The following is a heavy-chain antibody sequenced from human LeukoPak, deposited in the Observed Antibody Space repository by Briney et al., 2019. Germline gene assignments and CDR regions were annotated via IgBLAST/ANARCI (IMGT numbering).Heavy chain of an antibody. J-gene: IGHJ4*02. CDR1: GFTFDDYA. CDR3: AKGGNQWLVASGPDY. CDR2: ISWNSGSI. V-gene: IGHV3-9*01. D-gene: IGHD6-19*01. Sequence: PGGSLRLSCAASGFTFDDYAMHWVRQAPGKGLEWVSGISWNSGSIGYADSVKGRFTISRGNAKNSLYLQMNSLRAEDTALYYCAKGGNQWLVASGPDYWGQGTLVTVSS.